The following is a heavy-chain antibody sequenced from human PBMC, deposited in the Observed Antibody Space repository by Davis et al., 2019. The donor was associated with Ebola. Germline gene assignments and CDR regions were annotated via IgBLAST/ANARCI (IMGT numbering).Heavy chain of an antibody. V-gene: IGHV3-30*03. J-gene: IGHJ4*02. CDR1: GFTFSSYG. CDR3: ARDITFSSGWYLDN. Sequence: GESLKISCAASGFTFSSYGMHWVRQAPGKGLEWVAVISYDGSNKYYADSVKGRFTISRDNSKNSLFLQMNSLRTEDTALYYCARDITFSSGWYLDNWGQGTLVTVSS. CDR2: ISYDGSNK. D-gene: IGHD6-19*01.